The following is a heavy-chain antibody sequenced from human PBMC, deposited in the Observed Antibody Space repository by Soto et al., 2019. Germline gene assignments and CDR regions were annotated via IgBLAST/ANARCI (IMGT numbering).Heavy chain of an antibody. CDR2: IYHSGST. J-gene: IGHJ3*02. V-gene: IGHV4-38-2*02. CDR3: ARDAGGSYLNDAFDI. CDR1: GYSISSGYY. Sequence: SETLSLTCAVSGYSISSGYYWGWIRQPPGKGLEWIGSIYHSGSTYYNPSLKSRVTISVDTSKSQFSLKLSSVTAADTAVYYCARDAGGSYLNDAFDIWGQGTMVTVSS. D-gene: IGHD1-26*01.